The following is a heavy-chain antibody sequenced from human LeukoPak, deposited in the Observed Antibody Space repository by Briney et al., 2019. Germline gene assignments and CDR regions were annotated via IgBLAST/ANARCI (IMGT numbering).Heavy chain of an antibody. D-gene: IGHD2-15*01. J-gene: IGHJ4*02. Sequence: SETLSLTCTVSGGSISSGGYYWGWIRQHPGKGLEWIGYIYYSGSTYYNPSLKSRVTISVDTSKNQFSLKLSSVTAADTAVYYCARRGYCSGGSCFTYFDYWGQGTLVTVSS. CDR1: GGSISSGGYY. CDR3: ARRGYCSGGSCFTYFDY. V-gene: IGHV4-31*03. CDR2: IYYSGST.